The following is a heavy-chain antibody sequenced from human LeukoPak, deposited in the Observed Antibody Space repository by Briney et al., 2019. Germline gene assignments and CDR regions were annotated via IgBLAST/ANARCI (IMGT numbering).Heavy chain of an antibody. V-gene: IGHV4-34*01. CDR1: GGSFSGYY. Sequence: SETLSLTCAVYGGSFSGYYWSWIRQPPGKGLEWSGEINHSGSTNYSPSLKSRVTMSVDTSSNQFSLKLSSVTAADTAVYYCARDRYYGSGSYYIPRRGYFDYWGQGTLVTVSS. D-gene: IGHD3-10*01. CDR3: ARDRYYGSGSYYIPRRGYFDY. CDR2: INHSGST. J-gene: IGHJ4*02.